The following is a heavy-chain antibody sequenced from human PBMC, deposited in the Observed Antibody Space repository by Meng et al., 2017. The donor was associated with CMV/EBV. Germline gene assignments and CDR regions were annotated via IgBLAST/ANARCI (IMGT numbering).Heavy chain of an antibody. CDR3: ARGVVVVVAATPWTGGMDV. J-gene: IGHJ6*02. Sequence: ASVKVSCKASGYTFTSYDINWVRQATGQGLEWMGWMNPNSGNTGYAQKFQGRVTITTDESTSTAYMELSSLRSEDTAVYYCARGVVVVVAATPWTGGMDVWGQGTTVTVSS. CDR2: MNPNSGNT. V-gene: IGHV1-8*03. D-gene: IGHD2-15*01. CDR1: GYTFTSYD.